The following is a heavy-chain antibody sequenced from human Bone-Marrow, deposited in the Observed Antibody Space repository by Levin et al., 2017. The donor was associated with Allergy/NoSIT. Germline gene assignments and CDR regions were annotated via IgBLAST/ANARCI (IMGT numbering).Heavy chain of an antibody. Sequence: SVKVSCKASGGTFTTYLISWVRQAPGQGLEWMGRIIPIVNIANYAQKFEGRLTITADKSTSTAYMELTSLTSEDTAVYYCARDRPSHYDDGGYHWGYFDYWGQGTLVTASS. CDR2: IIPIVNIA. D-gene: IGHD3-22*01. V-gene: IGHV1-69*04. CDR1: GGTFTTYL. J-gene: IGHJ4*02. CDR3: ARDRPSHYDDGGYHWGYFDY.